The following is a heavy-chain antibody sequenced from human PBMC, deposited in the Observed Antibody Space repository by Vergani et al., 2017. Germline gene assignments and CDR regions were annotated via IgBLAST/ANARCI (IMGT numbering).Heavy chain of an antibody. CDR2: IYYSGST. Sequence: QLQLQESGPGLVKPSETLSLTCTVSGGSISSSSYYWGWIRQPPGKGLEWIGSIYYSGSTYYNPSLKSRVTISVDTSKNQFSLKLSSVTAADTAVYYCARDRVVPAAIHYYYYGMDVSGQGTTVTVSS. CDR3: ARDRVVPAAIHYYYYGMDV. V-gene: IGHV4-39*07. CDR1: GGSISSSSYY. D-gene: IGHD2-2*02. J-gene: IGHJ6*02.